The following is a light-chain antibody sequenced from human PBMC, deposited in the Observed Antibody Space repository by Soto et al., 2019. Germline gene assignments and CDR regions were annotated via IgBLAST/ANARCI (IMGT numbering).Light chain of an antibody. Sequence: EIVLTQSPGTLSLSPGERATLSCRASQRVSSTYLAWYQQKPGPAPRLLIFRASRGAAGIPDRLSGSGSGAAFPLTISRLEPEAFAVYFCQQYGRSPMFTFGQGTKLEIK. CDR3: QQYGRSPMFT. CDR2: RAS. CDR1: QRVSSTY. J-gene: IGKJ2*01. V-gene: IGKV3-20*01.